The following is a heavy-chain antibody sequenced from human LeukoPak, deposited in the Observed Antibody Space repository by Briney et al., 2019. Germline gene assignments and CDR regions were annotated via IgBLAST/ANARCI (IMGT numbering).Heavy chain of an antibody. Sequence: ASVKVSCKASGYTFTSYGISWVRQAPGQGLEWMGWISAYNGNTNYAQKLKGRVTMTTDTSTSTAYMELRSLRSDDTAVYYCARVSWFHDSSGLDYWGQGTLVTVSS. CDR2: ISAYNGNT. J-gene: IGHJ4*02. CDR3: ARVSWFHDSSGLDY. V-gene: IGHV1-18*01. D-gene: IGHD3-22*01. CDR1: GYTFTSYG.